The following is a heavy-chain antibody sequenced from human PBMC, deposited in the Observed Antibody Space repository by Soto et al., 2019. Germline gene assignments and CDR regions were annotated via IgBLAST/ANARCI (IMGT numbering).Heavy chain of an antibody. CDR3: ARDVRAAAGYYYYYYYGMDV. CDR1: GFTFSSYG. Sequence: SGGSLRLSCAASGFTFSSYGMHWVRQAPGKGLEWVAVIWYDGSNKYYADSVKGRFTISRDNSKNTLYLQMNSLRAEDMAVYYCARDVRAAAGYYYYYYYGMDVWGQGTTVTVSS. V-gene: IGHV3-33*01. J-gene: IGHJ6*02. CDR2: IWYDGSNK. D-gene: IGHD6-13*01.